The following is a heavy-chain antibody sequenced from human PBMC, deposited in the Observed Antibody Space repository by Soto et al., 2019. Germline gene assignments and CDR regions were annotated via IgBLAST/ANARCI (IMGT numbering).Heavy chain of an antibody. Sequence: SVKVSCKASGGSFGKSAINWVRQTPGQELEWLGGFIPVYRTLNYAQKFQGRVTITADESTGTAYMTLSSLASDDTAVYYCATGVIWIGYFTVDSWGQGTRVTVSS. CDR3: ATGVIWIGYFTVDS. V-gene: IGHV1-69*13. D-gene: IGHD3-3*01. J-gene: IGHJ4*02. CDR1: GGSFGKSA. CDR2: FIPVYRTL.